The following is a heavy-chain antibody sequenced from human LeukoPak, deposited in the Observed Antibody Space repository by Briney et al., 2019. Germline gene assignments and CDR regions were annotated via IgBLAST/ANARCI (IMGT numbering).Heavy chain of an antibody. V-gene: IGHV3-9*01. J-gene: IGHJ6*02. Sequence: PGGSLRLSCAASGFTFDDYAMHWVRQAPGKGLEWVSGITWNRDNIGYGDSVKGRFTISRDNVKNVLYLQMTSLRPEDTALHYCAKDLSSAITSALVLDVWGQGTTVIVSS. CDR3: AKDLSSAITSALVLDV. D-gene: IGHD3-22*01. CDR2: ITWNRDNI. CDR1: GFTFDDYA.